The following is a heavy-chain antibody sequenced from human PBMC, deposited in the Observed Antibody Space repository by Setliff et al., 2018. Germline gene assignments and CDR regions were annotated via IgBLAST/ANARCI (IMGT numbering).Heavy chain of an antibody. CDR1: GGTFSNFA. CDR2: IIPMLRTP. CDR3: ARVQWEIAVKFHYNRMDV. J-gene: IGHJ6*02. Sequence: SVKVSCKASGGTFSNFAISWVRQAPGQGFEWLGGIIPMLRTPEYAQKFQGRVTISADESRTAVYMELSSLRFDDTAVYYCARVQWEIAVKFHYNRMDVWG. V-gene: IGHV1-69*13. D-gene: IGHD1-26*01.